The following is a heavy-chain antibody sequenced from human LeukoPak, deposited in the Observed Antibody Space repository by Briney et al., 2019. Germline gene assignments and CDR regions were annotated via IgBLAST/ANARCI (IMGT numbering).Heavy chain of an antibody. D-gene: IGHD1-26*01. CDR3: GRSGRYRPSDL. CDR2: TRNKANSYTT. V-gene: IGHV3-72*01. CDR1: GFTFSSYA. Sequence: GGSLRLSCAASGFTFSSYAMSWVRQAPGKGLEWVGRTRNKANSYTTEYAASVKGRFTISRDDPKNLLYLQMNSLKSEDTAVYYCGRSGRYRPSDLWGQGTLVTVSS. J-gene: IGHJ5*02.